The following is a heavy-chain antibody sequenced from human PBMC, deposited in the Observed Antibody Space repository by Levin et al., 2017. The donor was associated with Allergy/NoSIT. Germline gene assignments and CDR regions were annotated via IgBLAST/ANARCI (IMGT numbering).Heavy chain of an antibody. Sequence: GGSLRLSCAASGFSFDDFAMHWVRQVSGKGLEWVSGISWNSRSIGYADSVKGRFTISRDNAKNSLYLQMISLRTEDTALYYCAKARDYYDSRGGGFDNWGQGTLLTVSS. CDR1: GFSFDDFA. D-gene: IGHD3-22*01. V-gene: IGHV3-9*01. CDR2: ISWNSRSI. CDR3: AKARDYYDSRGGGFDN. J-gene: IGHJ4*02.